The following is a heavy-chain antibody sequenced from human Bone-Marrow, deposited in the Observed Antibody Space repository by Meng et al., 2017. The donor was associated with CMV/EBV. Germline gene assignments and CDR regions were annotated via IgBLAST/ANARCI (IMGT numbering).Heavy chain of an antibody. V-gene: IGHV3-7*01. J-gene: IGHJ4*02. D-gene: IGHD6-19*01. Sequence: GESLKISCAASGFTFNNYWMSWVRQAPGKGLEWVANIKEDGSEKYYVDSVKGRFTISRDNAKNSLYLQMNSLRAEDTAVYYCARADQAVAGTWDYWGQGTLVTVSS. CDR1: GFTFNNYW. CDR3: ARADQAVAGTWDY. CDR2: IKEDGSEK.